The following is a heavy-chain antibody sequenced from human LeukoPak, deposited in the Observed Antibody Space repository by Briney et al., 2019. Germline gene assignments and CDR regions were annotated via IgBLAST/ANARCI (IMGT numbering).Heavy chain of an antibody. CDR1: GFTFSSYG. V-gene: IGHV3-23*01. CDR2: ITATSSST. CDR3: AKGGIALVRGSFDY. J-gene: IGHJ4*02. D-gene: IGHD3-10*01. Sequence: GGSLRLSCAASGFTFSSYGMSWVRQAPGKGLEWVSAITATSSSTHDADSVQGRFIISRDDSKNTLFLQMNSLRAEDTAVYYCAKGGIALVRGSFDYWGQGTLVTVSS.